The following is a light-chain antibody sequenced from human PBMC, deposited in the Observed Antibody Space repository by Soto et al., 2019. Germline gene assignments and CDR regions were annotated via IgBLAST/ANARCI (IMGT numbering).Light chain of an antibody. V-gene: IGLV2-14*01. J-gene: IGLJ1*01. Sequence: ALTQPASLSGSPGQSITISCTGTSSDIGAYDYVSWFQQHPGKAPKLMISEVNNRPSGVSNRFSGSKSGNTAYLTISGLQVEDEAEYFRFSFTTTSTHVFGIGTKVTVL. CDR3: FSFTTTSTHV. CDR2: EVN. CDR1: SSDIGAYDY.